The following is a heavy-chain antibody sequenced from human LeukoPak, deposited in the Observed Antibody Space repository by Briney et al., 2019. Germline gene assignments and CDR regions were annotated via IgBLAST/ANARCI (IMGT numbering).Heavy chain of an antibody. V-gene: IGHV4-4*07. J-gene: IGHJ3*02. CDR2: IYTSGST. D-gene: IGHD3-22*01. CDR3: ARPRHSSSYYYDSKYAFDI. Sequence: PSETLSLTCSVSGGSISSYYWSWIRQPAGKGLEWIGRIYTSGSTNYNPSLKSRVTMSVDTSKNQFSLKLSSVTAADTAVYYCARPRHSSSYYYDSKYAFDIWGQGTMVTVSS. CDR1: GGSISSYY.